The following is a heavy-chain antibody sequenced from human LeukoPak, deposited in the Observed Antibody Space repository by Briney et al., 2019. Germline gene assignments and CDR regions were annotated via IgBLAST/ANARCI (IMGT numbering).Heavy chain of an antibody. CDR3: ARGGYSSGWYEAFDI. D-gene: IGHD6-19*01. V-gene: IGHV3-21*06. CDR2: ISSSGSYI. CDR1: GFTFSSYA. Sequence: GGSLRLSCAASGFTFSSYAIQWVRQAPGKGLEWVSSISSSGSYIYYADSVKGRFTISRDNAKNSLDLQMNSLRVEDTAVYYCARGGYSSGWYEAFDIWGQGTMVTVSS. J-gene: IGHJ3*02.